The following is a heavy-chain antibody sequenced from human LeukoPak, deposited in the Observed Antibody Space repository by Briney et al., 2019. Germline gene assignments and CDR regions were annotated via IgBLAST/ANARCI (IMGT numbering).Heavy chain of an antibody. Sequence: SVKVSCKASGGTFSSYAISWVRQAPGQGLEWMGRIIPIFGTANYAQKFQGRVTITADESTSTAYMELSSLRSEDTAVYYCARAGYYGSGEEGYYYYYMDVWGKGTTVTVSS. V-gene: IGHV1-69*13. D-gene: IGHD3-10*01. CDR3: ARAGYYGSGEEGYYYYYMDV. CDR1: GGTFSSYA. CDR2: IIPIFGTA. J-gene: IGHJ6*03.